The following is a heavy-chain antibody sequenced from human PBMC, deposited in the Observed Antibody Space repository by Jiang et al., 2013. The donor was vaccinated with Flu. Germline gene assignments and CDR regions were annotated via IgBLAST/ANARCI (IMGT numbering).Heavy chain of an antibody. CDR1: GYTFTTYY. D-gene: IGHD3-10*01. V-gene: IGHV1-46*01. J-gene: IGHJ4*02. Sequence: GAEVKKPGASVKVSCKASGYTFTTYYMHWVRQAPGQGLEWMGMFNPGGGGTIYAQQFRGRVTMPRDTSTTTVYMELSSLRSDDTAVYYCARGLHAGSYFNFDYWGQGALVIVSS. CDR3: ARGLHAGSYFNFDY. CDR2: FNPGGGGT.